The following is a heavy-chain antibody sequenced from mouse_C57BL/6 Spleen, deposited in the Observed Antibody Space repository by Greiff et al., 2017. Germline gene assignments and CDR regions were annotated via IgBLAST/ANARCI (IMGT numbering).Heavy chain of an antibody. J-gene: IGHJ4*01. V-gene: IGHV1-18*01. Sequence: EVQLQQSGPELVKPGASVKIPCKASGYTFTDYNMDWVKQSHGKSLEWIGDINPNNGGTIYNQKFKGKATLTVDKSSSTAYMELRSLTSEDTAVYYCARLKRGYDEESYYYAMDYWGQGTSVTVSS. D-gene: IGHD2-2*01. CDR3: ARLKRGYDEESYYYAMDY. CDR2: INPNNGGT. CDR1: GYTFTDYN.